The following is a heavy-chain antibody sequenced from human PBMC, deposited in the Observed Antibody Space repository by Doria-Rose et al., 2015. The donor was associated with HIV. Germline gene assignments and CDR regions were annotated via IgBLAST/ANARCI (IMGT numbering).Heavy chain of an antibody. CDR1: GVSLSSPGMG. J-gene: IGHJ4*02. D-gene: IGHD6-13*01. Sequence: QVTLKESGPVLVKPTETLTLTCTASGVSLSSPGMGVSRIRRPPGKALEWLANNFSDDERSYKTSLKSRLTISRGTSKSQVVLTMTDMDPVDTATYYCARIKSSRWYHKYYFDFWGQGTLVIVSA. CDR2: NFSDDER. CDR3: ARIKSSRWYHKYYFDF. V-gene: IGHV2-26*01.